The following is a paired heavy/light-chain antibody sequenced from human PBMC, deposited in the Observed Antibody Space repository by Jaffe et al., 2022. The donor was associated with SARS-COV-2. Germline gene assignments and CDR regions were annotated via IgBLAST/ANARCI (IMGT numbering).Light chain of an antibody. CDR1: SSDVGGYNY. CDR2: EVS. V-gene: IGLV2-14*03. CDR3: SSYTSSITPLYV. Sequence: QSALSQPASVSGSPGQSIIISCTGTSSDVGGYNYVSWYQQHPGKAPKLMIFEVSNRPSGVPDRFSGSKSGNTASLTISGLQAEDEAEYYCSSYTSSITPLYVFGTGTTVTVL. J-gene: IGLJ1*01.
Heavy chain of an antibody. J-gene: IGHJ6*02. V-gene: IGHV1-8*01. CDR3: ARPSGATIYNDFWSGDFGDYYYYGLDV. D-gene: IGHD3-3*01. Sequence: QVQLVQSGAAVREPGASVMVSCKASGYTFTSYDVHWVRQAPGQGLEWMAWMNPNSGRTASAHKFQGRVTLTRDTSINTAYMELTSLKSDDTAVYYCARPSGATIYNDFWSGDFGDYYYYGLDVWGQGTTVTV. CDR1: GYTFTSYD. CDR2: MNPNSGRT.